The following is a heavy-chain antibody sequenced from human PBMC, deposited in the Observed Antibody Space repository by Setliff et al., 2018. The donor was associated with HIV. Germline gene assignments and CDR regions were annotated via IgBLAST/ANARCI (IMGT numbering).Heavy chain of an antibody. Sequence: SVKVSCKASGFTFTDSAVQWVRQTRGQRLEWIGWIVVGRGNTNYAQQFQGRVTITRDMSTSTAYMELSSLRSEDTAVYYCEADPSISMVRGLILGSTFDIWGQGTMVTVS. CDR3: EADPSISMVRGLILGSTFDI. CDR2: IVVGRGNT. D-gene: IGHD3-10*01. CDR1: GFTFTDSA. V-gene: IGHV1-58*01. J-gene: IGHJ3*02.